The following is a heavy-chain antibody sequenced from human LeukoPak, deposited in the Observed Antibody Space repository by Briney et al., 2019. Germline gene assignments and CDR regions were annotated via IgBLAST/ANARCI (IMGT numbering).Heavy chain of an antibody. CDR3: VRVYGAIDY. J-gene: IGHJ4*02. CDR2: MNPNSGYT. V-gene: IGHV1-8*01. D-gene: IGHD4-17*01. Sequence: ASVTVSFKTAGYTFTTCDINMVRQPTGQGLEWMGWMNPNSGYTGFAQKFQGRVTMTRDTSTSTAYMELNSLRSEDTAVYYCVRVYGAIDYWGQGTLVTVSS. CDR1: GYTFTTCD.